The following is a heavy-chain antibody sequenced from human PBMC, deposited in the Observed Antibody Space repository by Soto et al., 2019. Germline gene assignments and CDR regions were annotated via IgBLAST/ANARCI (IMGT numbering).Heavy chain of an antibody. CDR3: ASSPGGAFDI. Sequence: PGGSVRLSCAASGFTFSSYSMNWVRQAPGKGLEWVSSISSSSSYIYYADSVKGRFTISRDNAKNSLYLQMNSLRAEDTAVYYCASSPGGAFDIWGQGTMVTVSS. CDR1: GFTFSSYS. CDR2: ISSSSSYI. J-gene: IGHJ3*02. V-gene: IGHV3-21*01. D-gene: IGHD3-10*01.